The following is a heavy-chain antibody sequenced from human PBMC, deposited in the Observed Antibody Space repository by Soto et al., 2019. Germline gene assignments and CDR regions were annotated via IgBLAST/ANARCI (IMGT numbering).Heavy chain of an antibody. D-gene: IGHD4-17*01. CDR2: FDPEDGET. CDR1: GYTLTELS. V-gene: IGHV1-24*01. J-gene: IGHJ4*02. Sequence: ASVKVSCKVSGYTLTELSMHWVRQAPGKGFEWMGGFDPEDGETIYAQKFQGRVTMTEDTSTDTAYMELSSLRSEDTAVYYCATSAGYGDYVSDYWGQGTLVTVSS. CDR3: ATSAGYGDYVSDY.